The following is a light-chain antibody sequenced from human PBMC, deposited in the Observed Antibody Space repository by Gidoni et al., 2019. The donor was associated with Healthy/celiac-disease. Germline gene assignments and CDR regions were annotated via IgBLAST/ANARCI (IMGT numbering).Light chain of an antibody. Sequence: AIRTTPSPSTFSASTGDRVTITCRASQGISSYLAWYQQKPGKAPKLLIYAASTLQSGVPSRFSGSGSWTDFTLTISCLQSEDFATYYCQQYYSYPPLTFGQGTKVEIK. J-gene: IGKJ1*01. CDR2: AAS. V-gene: IGKV1-8*01. CDR1: QGISSY. CDR3: QQYYSYPPLT.